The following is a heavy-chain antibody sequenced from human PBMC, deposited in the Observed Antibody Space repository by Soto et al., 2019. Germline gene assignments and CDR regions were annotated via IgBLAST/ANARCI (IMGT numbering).Heavy chain of an antibody. CDR2: ISYDGSNK. V-gene: IGHV3-30-3*01. CDR1: GFTFSSYA. J-gene: IGHJ4*02. CDR3: ASVPDHCGYAY. D-gene: IGHD3-22*01. Sequence: WGSLRLSCAASGFTFSSYAMHWFRQAPGKGLEWVAVISYDGSNKYYADSVKGRFTISRDNSKNTLYLQMNSLRAEDTAVYYCASVPDHCGYAYWGQGILVTVAS.